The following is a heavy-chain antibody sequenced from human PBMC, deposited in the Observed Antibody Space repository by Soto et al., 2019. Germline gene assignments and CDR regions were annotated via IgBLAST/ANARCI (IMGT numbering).Heavy chain of an antibody. CDR1: GFTFSSYA. Sequence: VQLLESGGGLVQPGGSLRLSCAASGFTFSSYAMSWVRQAPGKGLEWVSGISASGSSTYYADSVKGRFTISRDNSKNTLYLQMNSLRAEDTAVYYCAKWGSGTYYQGKGLWGQGTLVTVSS. CDR2: ISASGSST. J-gene: IGHJ4*02. CDR3: AKWGSGTYYQGKGL. D-gene: IGHD3-10*01. V-gene: IGHV3-23*01.